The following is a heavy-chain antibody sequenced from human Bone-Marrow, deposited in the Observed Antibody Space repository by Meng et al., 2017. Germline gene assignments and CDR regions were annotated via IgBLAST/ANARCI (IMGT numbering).Heavy chain of an antibody. CDR3: ARGTYYYDSSGQLGSDY. D-gene: IGHD3-22*01. J-gene: IGHJ4*02. CDR2: INPNSGCT. CDR1: GYTFTGYY. Sequence: ASVTVSCKASGYTFTGYYMHWVRQAPGQGLEWMGRINPNSGCTNYAQKLQGRVTMTRDTSISTAYMELSRLRSDDTAVYYCARGTYYYDSSGQLGSDYWGQGTLVTVSS. V-gene: IGHV1-2*06.